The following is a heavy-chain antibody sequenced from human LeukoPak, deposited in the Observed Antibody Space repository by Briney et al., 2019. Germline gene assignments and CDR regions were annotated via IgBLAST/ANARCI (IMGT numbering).Heavy chain of an antibody. J-gene: IGHJ4*02. CDR3: ARDPLGYYDSSGYYYGIRYYFDY. D-gene: IGHD3-22*01. Sequence: PGRSLRLSCAASGFTFSSYAMHWVRQAPGKGLEWVAVISYDGSNKYYADSVKGRFTISRDNSKNTLYLQMNSLRAEDTAVYYCARDPLGYYDSSGYYYGIRYYFDYWGQGTLVTVSS. CDR2: ISYDGSNK. CDR1: GFTFSSYA. V-gene: IGHV3-30*04.